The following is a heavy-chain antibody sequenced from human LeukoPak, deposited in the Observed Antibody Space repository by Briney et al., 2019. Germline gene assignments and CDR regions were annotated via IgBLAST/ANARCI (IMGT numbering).Heavy chain of an antibody. Sequence: GGSLRLSCAASGFTFDDYAMHWVRQAPGKGLEWVSLISGDGGSTYYADSVKGRFTISRDNSKNSLYLQMNSLRTEDTALYYCAKGHLSYDSSGYYYIDYWGQGTLVTVSS. CDR3: AKGHLSYDSSGYYYIDY. CDR1: GFTFDDYA. V-gene: IGHV3-43*02. J-gene: IGHJ4*02. D-gene: IGHD3-22*01. CDR2: ISGDGGST.